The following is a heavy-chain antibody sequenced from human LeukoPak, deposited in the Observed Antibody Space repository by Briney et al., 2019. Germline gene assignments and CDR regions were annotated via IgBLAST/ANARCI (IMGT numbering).Heavy chain of an antibody. CDR1: GYSLTSYW. CDR2: IYPGDSDT. Sequence: GESLKISCKGSGYSLTSYWIGWVRQMPGKGLEWMEIIYPGDSDTRYSPSFQGQVTISADKSISTAYLQWSSLKASDTAMYYCARHFGAVATGNWFDPWGQGTLVTVSS. J-gene: IGHJ5*02. D-gene: IGHD5-12*01. CDR3: ARHFGAVATGNWFDP. V-gene: IGHV5-51*01.